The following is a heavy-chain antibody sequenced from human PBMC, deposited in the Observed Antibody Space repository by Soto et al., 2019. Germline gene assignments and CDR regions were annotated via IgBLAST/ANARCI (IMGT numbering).Heavy chain of an antibody. CDR3: AKNVELQSAPQYYYYYYGMDV. D-gene: IGHD1-26*01. CDR2: ISGSGGST. J-gene: IGHJ6*02. V-gene: IGHV3-23*01. Sequence: PGGSLRLSCAASGFTFSSYAMSWVRRAPGKGLEWVSAISGSGGSTYYADSVKGRFTISRDNSKNTLYLQMNSLRAEDTAVYYCAKNVELQSAPQYYYYYYGMDVWGQGTTVTVSS. CDR1: GFTFSSYA.